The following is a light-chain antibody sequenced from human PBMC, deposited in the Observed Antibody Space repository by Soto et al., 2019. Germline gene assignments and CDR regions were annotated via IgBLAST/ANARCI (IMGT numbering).Light chain of an antibody. CDR3: QQYGSSPQT. CDR2: GAS. V-gene: IGKV3-20*01. J-gene: IGKJ1*01. Sequence: EIVLTQSPGTLSLSPGERATLSCRASQSVSSSYLAWYQQKPGQAPRLLIYGASSRATGIPDRLSGSGSGTDFTLPISRLEPEDFAVYYCQQYGSSPQTFGQGTKVEIK. CDR1: QSVSSSY.